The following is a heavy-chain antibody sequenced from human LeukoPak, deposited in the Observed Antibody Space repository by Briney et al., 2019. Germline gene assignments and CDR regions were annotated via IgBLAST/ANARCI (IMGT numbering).Heavy chain of an antibody. J-gene: IGHJ6*03. D-gene: IGHD5-12*01. CDR3: ARAYDSTVYYYYMDV. CDR2: IKQDGSEK. Sequence: PGGSLRLSCAASGFTFSSYSMNWVRQAPGKGLEWVANIKQDGSEKYYVDSVKGRFTISRDNAKNSLFLQMNSLRAEDTAVYYCARAYDSTVYYYYMDVWGKGTTVTVSS. CDR1: GFTFSSYS. V-gene: IGHV3-7*01.